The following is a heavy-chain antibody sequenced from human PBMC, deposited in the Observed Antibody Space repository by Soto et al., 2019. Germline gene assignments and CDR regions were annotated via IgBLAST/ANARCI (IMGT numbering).Heavy chain of an antibody. V-gene: IGHV4-34*01. D-gene: IGHD4-4*01. CDR1: GGSFSGYY. J-gene: IGHJ3*02. CDR3: ARGYRPLKRDAFDI. Sequence: QVQLQQWGAGLLKPSETLSLTCAVYGGSFSGYYWSWIRQPPGKGLEWIGEINHSGSTNYNPSLKSRVTISVDTSKNQFSLKLSSVTAADTAVYYCARGYRPLKRDAFDIWGQGTMVTVSS. CDR2: INHSGST.